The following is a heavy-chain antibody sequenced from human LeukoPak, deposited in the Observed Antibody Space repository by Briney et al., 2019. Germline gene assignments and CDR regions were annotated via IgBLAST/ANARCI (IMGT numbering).Heavy chain of an antibody. Sequence: ASVKVSCKASGYTFTSYGISWVRQAPGQGLEWMGWISAYNGNTNYAQKLQGRVTMTTDTSTSTAYMELRSLRSDDTAVYYCARDLDNYVWGSYRSRFDYWGQGTLVTVSS. V-gene: IGHV1-18*01. D-gene: IGHD3-16*02. CDR2: ISAYNGNT. CDR1: GYTFTSYG. CDR3: ARDLDNYVWGSYRSRFDY. J-gene: IGHJ4*02.